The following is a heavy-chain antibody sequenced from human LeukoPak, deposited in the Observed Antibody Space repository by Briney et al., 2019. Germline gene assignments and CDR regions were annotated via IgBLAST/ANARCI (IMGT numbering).Heavy chain of an antibody. Sequence: GRSLRLSCAGSGFTFRSYGMHWVRQAPGKGLEWVAVISYDGSNKYYADSVKGRFTISRDNSKSTLSLQMNSLRVEDTAVYYCAQWGDYDILTGYYVSDYWGQGTLVTVSS. CDR1: GFTFRSYG. CDR2: ISYDGSNK. D-gene: IGHD3-9*01. V-gene: IGHV3-30*18. J-gene: IGHJ4*02. CDR3: AQWGDYDILTGYYVSDY.